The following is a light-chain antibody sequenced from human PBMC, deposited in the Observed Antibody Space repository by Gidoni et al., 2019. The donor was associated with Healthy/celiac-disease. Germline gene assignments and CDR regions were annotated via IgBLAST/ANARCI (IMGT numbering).Light chain of an antibody. CDR3: QQYNSYSGWT. Sequence: DIQMTQSPSTLSASVGDRVTIPCRASQSISSWLAWYQQKPGKAPKLLIYDASSLESGVPSRFSGSGSGTEFTLTISSLQPDDFATYYCQQYNSYSGWTFGQGTKVEIK. CDR1: QSISSW. J-gene: IGKJ1*01. CDR2: DAS. V-gene: IGKV1-5*01.